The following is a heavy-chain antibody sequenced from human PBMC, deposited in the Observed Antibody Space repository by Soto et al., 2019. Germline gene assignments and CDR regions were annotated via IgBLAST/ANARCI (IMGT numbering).Heavy chain of an antibody. D-gene: IGHD5-12*01. J-gene: IGHJ5*02. V-gene: IGHV3-30*03. CDR1: GFNFSHYA. CDR2: ISLEGSNK. CDR3: ARRRRWLQFEWFDP. Sequence: GGSLRLSCEASGFNFSHYAMHWVRQAPGKGLEWLAIISLEGSNKYSAKPVKDRFTISRDNSKSTLYLQMNSLRPEDTAVYYCARRRRWLQFEWFDPWGQGTLVTVSS.